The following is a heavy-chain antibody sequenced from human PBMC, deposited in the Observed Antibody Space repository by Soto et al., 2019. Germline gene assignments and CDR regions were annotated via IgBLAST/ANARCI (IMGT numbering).Heavy chain of an antibody. CDR3: TTDLPLLWFGDPKPLYYGMDV. D-gene: IGHD3-10*01. CDR1: GFTFSNAW. J-gene: IGHJ6*02. CDR2: IKSKTDGGTT. V-gene: IGHV3-15*01. Sequence: LRLSCAASGFTFSNAWMSWVRQAPGKGLEWVGRIKSKTDGGTTDYAAPVKGRFTISRDDSKNTLYLQMNSLKTEDTAVYYRTTDLPLLWFGDPKPLYYGMDVWGQGTTVTVSS.